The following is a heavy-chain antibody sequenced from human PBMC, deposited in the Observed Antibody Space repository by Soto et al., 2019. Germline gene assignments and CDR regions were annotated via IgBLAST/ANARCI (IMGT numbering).Heavy chain of an antibody. CDR1: GGSISSGGYY. Sequence: SETLSLTCTVSGGSISSGGYYWSWIRQHPGKGLEWIGYIYYSGSTSYNPSLKSRVTISVDTSKDHFSLKLSYVTAADTAVYYCARAPESSGYYQYYFDCWGEGTLVTVSS. J-gene: IGHJ4*02. CDR3: ARAPESSGYYQYYFDC. V-gene: IGHV4-31*03. CDR2: IYYSGST. D-gene: IGHD3-22*01.